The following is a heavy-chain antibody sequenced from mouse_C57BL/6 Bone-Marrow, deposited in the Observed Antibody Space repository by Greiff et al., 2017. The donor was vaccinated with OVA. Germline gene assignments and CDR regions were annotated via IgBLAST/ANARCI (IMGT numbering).Heavy chain of an antibody. D-gene: IGHD1-1*01. V-gene: IGHV1-31*01. CDR3: AGFITTVVADWYFDV. J-gene: IGHJ1*03. Sequence: EVQGVESGPELVKPGASVKISCKASGYSFTGYYMHWVKQSHGNILDWIGYIYPYNGVSSYNQKFKGKATLTVDKSSSTAYMGLRSLTSEDSAVYYCAGFITTVVADWYFDVWGTGTTVTVSS. CDR1: GYSFTGYY. CDR2: IYPYNGVS.